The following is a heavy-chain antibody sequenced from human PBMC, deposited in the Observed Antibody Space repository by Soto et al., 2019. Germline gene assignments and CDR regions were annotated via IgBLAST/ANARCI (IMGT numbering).Heavy chain of an antibody. J-gene: IGHJ3*02. V-gene: IGHV3-23*01. CDR1: GFTFSSYA. D-gene: IGHD2-15*01. CDR3: AKDIVVVVAATVSFDI. Sequence: GSLRLSCAASGFTFSSYAMSWVRQAPGKGLEWVSAISGSGGSTYYADSVKGRFTISRDNSKNTLYLQMNSLRAEDTAVYYCAKDIVVVVAATVSFDIWGQGTMVTVSS. CDR2: ISGSGGST.